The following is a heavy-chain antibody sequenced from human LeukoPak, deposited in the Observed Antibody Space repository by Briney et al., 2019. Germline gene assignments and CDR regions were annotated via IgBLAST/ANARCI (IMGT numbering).Heavy chain of an antibody. J-gene: IGHJ4*02. CDR1: GFTFSSYS. D-gene: IGHD3-10*01. CDR3: AKPGGLGELSLDY. V-gene: IGHV3-21*01. Sequence: PGGSLRLSCAASGFTFSSYSMNWVRQAPGKGLEWVSSISSSSSYIYYADSVKGRFTISRDNAKNSLYLQMNSLRAEDTAVYYCAKPGGLGELSLDYWGQGTLVTVSS. CDR2: ISSSSSYI.